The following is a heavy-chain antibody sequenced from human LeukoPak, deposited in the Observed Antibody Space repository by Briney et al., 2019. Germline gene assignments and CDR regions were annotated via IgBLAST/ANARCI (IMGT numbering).Heavy chain of an antibody. V-gene: IGHV4-34*01. D-gene: IGHD6-6*01. J-gene: IGHJ5*02. Sequence: SETLSLTCAVYGGSFSGYHWSWICQPPGKGLEWIGEINHSGSTNYNPSLKSRVTISVDTSENQFSLKLRSVTAADTAVYYCARGYGSSSYNWFDPWGQGTLVTVSS. CDR1: GGSFSGYH. CDR2: INHSGST. CDR3: ARGYGSSSYNWFDP.